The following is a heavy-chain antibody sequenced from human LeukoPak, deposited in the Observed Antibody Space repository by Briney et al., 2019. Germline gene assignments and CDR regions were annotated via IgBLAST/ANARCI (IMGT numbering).Heavy chain of an antibody. CDR3: ARDRGHRTIFGVGDAFDI. J-gene: IGHJ3*02. D-gene: IGHD3-3*01. Sequence: SETLSLTCAVYGGSFSGYYWSWIRQPPGKGLEWIGEINHSGSTNYNPSLKSRVTISVDTSKNQFSLKLSSVTAADTAVYYCARDRGHRTIFGVGDAFDIWGQGTMVTVSS. CDR2: INHSGST. CDR1: GGSFSGYY. V-gene: IGHV4-34*01.